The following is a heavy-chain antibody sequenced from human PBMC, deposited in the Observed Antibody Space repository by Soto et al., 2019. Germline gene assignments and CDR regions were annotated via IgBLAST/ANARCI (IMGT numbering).Heavy chain of an antibody. CDR2: ISWNSGSI. CDR1: GFTFDDYA. Sequence: EVQLVESGGGLVQPGRSLRLSCAASGFTFDDYAMHWVRQAPGKGLEWVSGISWNSGSIGYADSVKGRFTISRDNAKNSLYLQMNSLRAEDTALYYCAKGPRDWLRSPLDYWGQGTLVTVSS. J-gene: IGHJ4*02. CDR3: AKGPRDWLRSPLDY. D-gene: IGHD5-12*01. V-gene: IGHV3-9*01.